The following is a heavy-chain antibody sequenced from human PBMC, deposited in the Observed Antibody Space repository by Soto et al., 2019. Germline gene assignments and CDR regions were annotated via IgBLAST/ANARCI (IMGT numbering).Heavy chain of an antibody. Sequence: PTETPSLTCTVSDGSISSGSYYWGWIRQPPGKGLEWIGSIYYSGSTYYNPPLKSRVTISVDTSKNQFSLKLSSVTAADTAVYYCARRWVICRGGSCCSVFDYWGQGTLVTVSS. CDR2: IYYSGST. J-gene: IGHJ4*02. D-gene: IGHD2-15*01. CDR3: ARRWVICRGGSCCSVFDY. CDR1: DGSISSGSYY. V-gene: IGHV4-39*01.